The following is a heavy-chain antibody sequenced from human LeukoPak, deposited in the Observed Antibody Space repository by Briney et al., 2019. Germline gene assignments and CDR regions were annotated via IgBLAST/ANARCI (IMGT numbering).Heavy chain of an antibody. Sequence: PSETLSLTCTVSGASISSSSFYWGWIRQPPGKGLEWIGSIHYSGNTYYNPSLKNRVTISVDTSKKQLSLKLSSVTAADTAVYYCARDQSSSGWYTYWGQGTLVTVSS. CDR2: IHYSGNT. V-gene: IGHV4-39*02. CDR3: ARDQSSSGWYTY. D-gene: IGHD6-19*01. J-gene: IGHJ4*02. CDR1: GASISSSSFY.